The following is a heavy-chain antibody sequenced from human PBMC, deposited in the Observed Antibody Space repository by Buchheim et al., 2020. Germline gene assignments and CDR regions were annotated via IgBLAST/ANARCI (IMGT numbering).Heavy chain of an antibody. V-gene: IGHV3-23*01. J-gene: IGHJ4*02. D-gene: IGHD3-3*01. CDR2: ISGSGGST. CDR3: AKGDYDFWGGYSLTKRYFDY. Sequence: EVQLLESGGGLVQPGGSLRLSCAASGFTFSSYAMSWVRQAPGKGLEWVLAISGSGGSTYYADSVKGRFTISRDNSKNTLYLQMNSLRAEDTAVYYCAKGDYDFWGGYSLTKRYFDYWGQGTL. CDR1: GFTFSSYA.